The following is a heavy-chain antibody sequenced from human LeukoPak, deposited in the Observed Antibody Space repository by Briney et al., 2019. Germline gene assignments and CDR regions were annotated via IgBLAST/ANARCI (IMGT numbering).Heavy chain of an antibody. V-gene: IGHV3-48*03. D-gene: IGHD3-10*01. J-gene: IGHJ4*02. CDR3: ARDLYYGSGSYYLDY. CDR1: GFTFSSYE. Sequence: GGSLRLSCAASGFTFSSYEMNWVRQAPGKGLEWVSYISSSGSTIYYADSVKGRFTISRDNAKNSLYLQMNSLRAEDTAVYYCARDLYYGSGSYYLDYWGQGTLVTVSS. CDR2: ISSSGSTI.